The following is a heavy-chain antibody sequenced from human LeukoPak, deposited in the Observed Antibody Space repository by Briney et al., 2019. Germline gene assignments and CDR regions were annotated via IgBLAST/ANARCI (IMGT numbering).Heavy chain of an antibody. V-gene: IGHV3-30*04. Sequence: GGSLRLSCDASGFTFSTYPMHWVRQAPGKGLEWLTLISPDGNNEDYADSVKGRFTISRDNSKSTLYLQMNSLRAENTAVYYCAKDCDGGGSCYFDVWGKGTTVTVSS. CDR2: ISPDGNNE. D-gene: IGHD2-15*01. CDR3: AKDCDGGGSCYFDV. J-gene: IGHJ6*03. CDR1: GFTFSTYP.